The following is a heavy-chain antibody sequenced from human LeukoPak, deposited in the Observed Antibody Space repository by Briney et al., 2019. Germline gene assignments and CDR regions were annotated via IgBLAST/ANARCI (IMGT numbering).Heavy chain of an antibody. Sequence: ASVKVSCKASGYTFTNYVISWVRQAPGQGLEWMGWISAYNDNTNYAQKLQGRVTMTTDTSSTTAYMELRSLRSDDTAVYYCARDRASYGDYPDYWGQGTLVTVSS. CDR1: GYTFTNYV. D-gene: IGHD4-17*01. CDR2: ISAYNDNT. CDR3: ARDRASYGDYPDY. V-gene: IGHV1-18*01. J-gene: IGHJ4*02.